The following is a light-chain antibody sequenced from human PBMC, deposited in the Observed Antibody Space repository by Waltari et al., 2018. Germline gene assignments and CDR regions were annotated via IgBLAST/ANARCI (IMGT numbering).Light chain of an antibody. V-gene: IGLV7-43*01. J-gene: IGLJ3*02. Sequence: QTVVTQEPSLTVSPGGTVTPPCASSTGAVTTDYYPNWFQQKPGQAPRALIYSTANRHPWTPARFSGSLLGGKAALTLSGVQPEDEAHYYCLFYYGGAWVFGGGTKLTVL. CDR2: STA. CDR3: LFYYGGAWV. CDR1: TGAVTTDYY.